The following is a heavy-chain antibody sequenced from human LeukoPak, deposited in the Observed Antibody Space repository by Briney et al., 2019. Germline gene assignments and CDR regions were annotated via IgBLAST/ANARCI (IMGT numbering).Heavy chain of an antibody. V-gene: IGHV3-23*01. CDR3: AKGESQPKYYFDY. D-gene: IGHD2-2*01. CDR2: ISGSSNT. Sequence: GGSLRLSCAASGFTFSNYWMSWVRQAPGKGLEWVSSISGSSNTYYADSVKGRFTISRDNSKNTLYLQMNSLRAEDTAVYYCAKGESQPKYYFDYWGQGTLVTVSS. CDR1: GFTFSNYW. J-gene: IGHJ4*02.